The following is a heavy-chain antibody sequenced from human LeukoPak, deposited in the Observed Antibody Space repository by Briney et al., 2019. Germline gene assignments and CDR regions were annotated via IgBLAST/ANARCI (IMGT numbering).Heavy chain of an antibody. Sequence: PSETLSLTCTVSDSSTSGYYWSRIRQPAGKGLEWIGRIYPSGSTNYNPSLQSRVTMSIGTSRNQFSLKLSSVSAADTAVYYCARGDYDILTSHSHYGWFDPWGQGILVTVSS. CDR3: ARGDYDILTSHSHYGWFDP. J-gene: IGHJ5*02. CDR2: IYPSGST. CDR1: DSSTSGYY. D-gene: IGHD3-9*01. V-gene: IGHV4-4*07.